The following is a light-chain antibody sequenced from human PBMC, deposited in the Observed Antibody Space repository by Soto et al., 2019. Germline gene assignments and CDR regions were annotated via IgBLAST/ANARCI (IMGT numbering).Light chain of an antibody. Sequence: VWTLPAGKLFLYPKGRAPLSCRASQSISSPFLAWYQQKPGQAPRLLIYGASRRATGIPDRFSGSGSGTEFNLTIIRLRSEDFAVYFCQQYDDWLGLTVGGGTKVDIK. CDR2: GAS. CDR3: QQYDDWLGLT. V-gene: IGKV3-20*01. J-gene: IGKJ4*01. CDR1: QSISSPF.